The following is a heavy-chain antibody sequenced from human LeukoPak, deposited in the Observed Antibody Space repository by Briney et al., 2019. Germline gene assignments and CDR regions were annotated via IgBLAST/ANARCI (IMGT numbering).Heavy chain of an antibody. CDR1: GIAVSGNY. CDR3: GISQTWDHLFEG. V-gene: IGHV3-53*01. D-gene: IGHD1-14*01. CDR2: ISINTNT. Sequence: GGSLTLSCAASGIAVSGNYMTWVRQTPGKGLEWVSFISINTNTFYADSVRGRFTISRDRSKNTLLLQMNSLRDEESAVYYCGISQTWDHLFEGWGQGTLVTVSS. J-gene: IGHJ4*02.